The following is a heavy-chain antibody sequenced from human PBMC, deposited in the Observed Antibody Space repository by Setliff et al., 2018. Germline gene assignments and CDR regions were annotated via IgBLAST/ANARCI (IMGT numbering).Heavy chain of an antibody. CDR3: ARAKGNDYSMDV. CDR2: ITRSGDAM. Sequence: GGSLRLSCAASGFTFSDYYMSWIRQAPGRGLEWVSYITRSGDAMYYTDFVKGRFTISRDNAKNSLYLQMNSLRADDTAVYYCARAKGNDYSMDVWGKGTTVTVSS. J-gene: IGHJ6*03. V-gene: IGHV3-11*01. CDR1: GFTFSDYY.